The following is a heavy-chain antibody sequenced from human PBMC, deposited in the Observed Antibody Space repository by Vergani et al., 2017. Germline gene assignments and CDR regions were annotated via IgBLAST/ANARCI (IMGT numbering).Heavy chain of an antibody. V-gene: IGHV4-59*12. D-gene: IGHD4-11*01. CDR3: AREGPARKTVTSLYYYMDV. J-gene: IGHJ6*03. Sequence: QVQLQESGPGLVKPSETLSLTCTVSGGSISSYYWSWIRQPPGKGLEWIGYIYYSGSTYYNPSLKSRVTISVDTSKNQFSLKLSSVTAADTAVYYCAREGPARKTVTSLYYYMDVWGKGTTVTVSS. CDR2: IYYSGST. CDR1: GGSISSYY.